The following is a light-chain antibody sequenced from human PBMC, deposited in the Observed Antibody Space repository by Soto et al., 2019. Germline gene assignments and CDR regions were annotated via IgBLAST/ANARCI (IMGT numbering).Light chain of an antibody. Sequence: EIQMTQSPATLSASLGDRVTITCRASQSISSWLAWYQQKPGKAPKLLIYKASSSESGVPSRFSGSGSGTDFTLTISSLQPDDSASYYCQQYNSYPTFGGGTKVEIK. CDR1: QSISSW. V-gene: IGKV1-5*03. CDR3: QQYNSYPT. CDR2: KAS. J-gene: IGKJ4*01.